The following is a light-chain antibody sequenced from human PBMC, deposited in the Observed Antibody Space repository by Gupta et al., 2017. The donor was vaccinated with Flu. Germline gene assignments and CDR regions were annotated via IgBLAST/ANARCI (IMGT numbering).Light chain of an antibody. CDR3: QQYNNWPRN. CDR2: DAS. V-gene: IGKV3-15*01. CDR1: QSVSSN. J-gene: IGKJ2*01. Sequence: EMVMTQSPATLSVSPGERATRSCRASQSVSSNLAWYQQQPGQAPRLLIFDASTRATGIPARFSGSGSGTEFTLTISSLQSEDFAIYYCQQYNNWPRNFGQGTKLEIK.